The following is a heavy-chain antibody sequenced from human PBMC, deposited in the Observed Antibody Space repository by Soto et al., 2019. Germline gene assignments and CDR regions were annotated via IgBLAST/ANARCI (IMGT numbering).Heavy chain of an antibody. V-gene: IGHV4-30-4*01. Sequence: QVQLQESGPGLVKPSQTLSLTCTVSGGSISSGDYYWSWIRQPPGKGLAWIGYIYYSGSTYYNPSLKSRVTISVDTSKNQFSLKLSAVTAADTAVYYCARANTAAGFFDYWGQGTLVTVSS. J-gene: IGHJ4*02. D-gene: IGHD6-13*01. CDR1: GGSISSGDYY. CDR2: IYYSGST. CDR3: ARANTAAGFFDY.